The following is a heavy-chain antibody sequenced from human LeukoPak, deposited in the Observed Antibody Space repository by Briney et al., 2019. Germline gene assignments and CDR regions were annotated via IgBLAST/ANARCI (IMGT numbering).Heavy chain of an antibody. J-gene: IGHJ4*02. Sequence: ASVKVSCKASGSTFTGYYMHWVRQAPGQGLEWMGRINPNSGGTNYAQKFQGRVTMTRDTSISTAYMELSRLRSDDTAVYYCARDSTTYYYDSSGYEPDYWGQGTLVTVSS. CDR3: ARDSTTYYYDSSGYEPDY. V-gene: IGHV1-2*06. CDR2: INPNSGGT. CDR1: GSTFTGYY. D-gene: IGHD3-22*01.